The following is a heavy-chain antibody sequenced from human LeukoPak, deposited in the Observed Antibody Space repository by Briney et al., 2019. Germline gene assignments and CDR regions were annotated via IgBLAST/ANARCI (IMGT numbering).Heavy chain of an antibody. D-gene: IGHD3-10*01. CDR2: INQDGSEK. V-gene: IGHV3-7*01. CDR3: ATSENYNEY. J-gene: IGHJ4*02. Sequence: PGGSLRLSCAVSGFTFSSNWMSWVRQAPGKGLEWVANINQDGSEKHYVDSVKGRFTLSRDNAKNSLYLQMNSLRVEDTAVYFCATSENYNEYWGQGTLATVSS. CDR1: GFTFSSNW.